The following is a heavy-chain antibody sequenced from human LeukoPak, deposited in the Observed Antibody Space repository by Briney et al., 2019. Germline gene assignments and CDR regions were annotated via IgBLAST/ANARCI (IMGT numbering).Heavy chain of an antibody. CDR2: INTNTGNP. D-gene: IGHD3-10*01. V-gene: IGHV7-4-1*02. CDR3: ARGSVIGYYYYYMDV. J-gene: IGHJ6*03. Sequence: ASVKVSYKASGYTFTSYAMNWVRQAPGQGLEWMGWINTNTGNPTYAQGFTGRFVFSLDTSVSTAYLQISSLKAEDTAVYYCARGSVIGYYYYYMDVWGKGTTVTVSS. CDR1: GYTFTSYA.